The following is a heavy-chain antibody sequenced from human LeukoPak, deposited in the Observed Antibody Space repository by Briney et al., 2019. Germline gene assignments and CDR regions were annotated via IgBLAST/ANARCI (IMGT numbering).Heavy chain of an antibody. CDR2: ITGSGGDT. J-gene: IGHJ4*02. Sequence: PGRSLRLSCAASGFTFSSYAMSWVRQAPGKWLEWVSAITGSGGDTFHADSVKGRFTISRENSKNTLYLQLSSLRAEDTAIYYSAKVSSGQRPYFFDYWGQGTLVTVSS. V-gene: IGHV3-23*01. CDR1: GFTFSSYA. CDR3: AKVSSGQRPYFFDY. D-gene: IGHD3-10*01.